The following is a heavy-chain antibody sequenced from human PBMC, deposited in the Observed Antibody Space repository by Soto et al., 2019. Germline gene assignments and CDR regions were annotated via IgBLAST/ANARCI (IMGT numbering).Heavy chain of an antibody. V-gene: IGHV1-46*03. J-gene: IGHJ6*03. CDR3: ASNWQLPKNYYYYMDV. Sequence: ASVKVSCKASGYTFTSYYMHWVRQAPGQGLEWMGIINPSGGSTSYAQKFQGRVTMTRDTSTSTVYMELSSLRSEDTAVYYCASNWQLPKNYYYYMDVWGKGTTVTVSS. CDR1: GYTFTSYY. CDR2: INPSGGST. D-gene: IGHD2-15*01.